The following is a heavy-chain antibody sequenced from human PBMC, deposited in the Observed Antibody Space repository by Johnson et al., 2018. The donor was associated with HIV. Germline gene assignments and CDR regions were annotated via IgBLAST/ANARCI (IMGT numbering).Heavy chain of an antibody. D-gene: IGHD3-10*01. CDR1: GIIVTGNF. J-gene: IGHJ3*02. Sequence: VQLVESGGGVVQPGRSLRLSCAASGIIVTGNFMSWVRQAPGKGLEWVSVINAGGDTYYADSVKGRFTISRDNSKNTLYLQMNSLRAEDTAVYYCAKDYEWFGEFVDAFDIWGQGTMVTVSS. CDR2: INAGGDT. V-gene: IGHV3-66*02. CDR3: AKDYEWFGEFVDAFDI.